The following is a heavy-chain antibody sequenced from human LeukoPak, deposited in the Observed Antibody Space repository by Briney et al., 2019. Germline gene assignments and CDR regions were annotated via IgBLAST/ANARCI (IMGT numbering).Heavy chain of an antibody. CDR3: SRFGELLGYYGMDV. D-gene: IGHD3-10*01. CDR2: IYYSGST. V-gene: IGHV4-59*01. J-gene: IGHJ6*02. CDR1: GGSISSYY. Sequence: PSETLSLTCTVSGGSISSYYWSWIRQPPGKGLEWIGYIYYSGSTNYNPSLKSRVTISVDTSKNQFSLKLSSVTAADTAVYYCSRFGELLGYYGMDVWGQGTTVTVSS.